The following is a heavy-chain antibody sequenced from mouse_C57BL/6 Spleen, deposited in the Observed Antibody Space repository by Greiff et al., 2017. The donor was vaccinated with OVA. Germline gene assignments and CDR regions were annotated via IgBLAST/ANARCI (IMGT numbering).Heavy chain of an antibody. CDR1: GYTFTSYW. CDR2: IYPSDSET. CDR3: ARSDYSNYMDY. V-gene: IGHV1-61*01. D-gene: IGHD2-5*01. Sequence: VQLQQPRAELVRPGSSVKLSCKASGYTFTSYWMDWVKQRPGQGLEWIGNIYPSDSETHYNQKFKDKATLTVDKSSSTAYMQLSSLTSEDSAVYYCARSDYSNYMDYWGQGTSVTVSS. J-gene: IGHJ4*01.